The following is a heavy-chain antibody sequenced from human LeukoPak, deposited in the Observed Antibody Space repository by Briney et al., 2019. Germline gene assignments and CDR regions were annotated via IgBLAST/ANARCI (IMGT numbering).Heavy chain of an antibody. D-gene: IGHD2-21*02. J-gene: IGHJ3*02. V-gene: IGHV3-53*01. CDR3: ASTGAYCGGDCYYPAFDI. CDR1: GFTVSSNY. CDR2: IYSGGST. Sequence: PGGSLRLSCAASGFTVSSNYMSWVRQAPGKGLEWVSVIYSGGSTYYADSAKGRFTISRDNSKNTLYLPMNSLRAEDTAVYYCASTGAYCGGDCYYPAFDIWGQGTMVTVSS.